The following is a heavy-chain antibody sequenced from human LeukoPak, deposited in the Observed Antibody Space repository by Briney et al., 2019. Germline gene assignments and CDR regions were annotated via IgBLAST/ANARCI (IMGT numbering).Heavy chain of an antibody. V-gene: IGHV1-46*01. CDR2: INPSGGST. CDR1: RYTFTSYY. D-gene: IGHD4-17*01. Sequence: GASVKVSCKASRYTFTSYYMHWVRQAPGQGLEWMGIINPSGGSTSYAQKFQGRVTMTRDTSTSTVYMELSSLRSEDTAVYYCARSDTVTTFYYYYYMDVWGKGTTVTVSS. CDR3: ARSDTVTTFYYYYYMDV. J-gene: IGHJ6*03.